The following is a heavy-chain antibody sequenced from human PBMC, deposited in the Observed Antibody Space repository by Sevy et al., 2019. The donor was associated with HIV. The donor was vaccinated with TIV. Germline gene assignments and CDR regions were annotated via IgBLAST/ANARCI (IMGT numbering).Heavy chain of an antibody. CDR1: AFTFSNYG. V-gene: IGHV3-30*18. CDR3: AKDISGSGFYAFDI. Sequence: GGSLRLSCAASAFTFSNYGMHWVRQAPGKGLEWVAVISYDGSNKYYADSVKGRFTISRDNSKNTLYLQMNSLRVEDTALYSCAKDISGSGFYAFDIWGQGTMVTVSS. D-gene: IGHD3-10*01. CDR2: ISYDGSNK. J-gene: IGHJ3*02.